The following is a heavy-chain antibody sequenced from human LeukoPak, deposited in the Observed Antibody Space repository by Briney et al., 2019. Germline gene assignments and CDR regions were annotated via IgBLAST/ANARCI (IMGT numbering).Heavy chain of an antibody. V-gene: IGHV3-64*01. Sequence: GSLRPSCAASGFTFSTYAMHWVRQAPGKGLEFVLAISSNGGSTYYANSVKGRFTISRDNSNNTLYLQMGSLRADDMAVYYCARVLRYDFWSGYDFWGQGTLVTVSS. J-gene: IGHJ4*02. CDR1: GFTFSTYA. CDR2: ISSNGGST. CDR3: ARVLRYDFWSGYDF. D-gene: IGHD3-3*01.